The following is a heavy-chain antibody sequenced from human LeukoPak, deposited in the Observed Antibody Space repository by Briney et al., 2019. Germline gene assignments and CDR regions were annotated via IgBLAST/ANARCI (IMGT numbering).Heavy chain of an antibody. Sequence: SGPTLVNPTQTLTLTCTFSGFSLSTSGVGVGWVRQPPGKALEWLAIIYCDDDKRYSPSLKSKLTIPKDTSKNQVVLTMTNMDPVDTATYYCAHSYYYDSSGYYYVDYWGQGTLVTVSS. CDR1: GFSLSTSGVG. CDR2: IYCDDDK. J-gene: IGHJ4*02. V-gene: IGHV2-5*02. CDR3: AHSYYYDSSGYYYVDY. D-gene: IGHD3-22*01.